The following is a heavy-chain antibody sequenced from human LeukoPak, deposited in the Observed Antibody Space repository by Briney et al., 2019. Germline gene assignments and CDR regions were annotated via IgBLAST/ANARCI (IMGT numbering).Heavy chain of an antibody. CDR3: ARTTEGGYTYGYFYYYYMDV. D-gene: IGHD5-18*01. J-gene: IGHJ6*03. Sequence: SETLSLTCTVSGGSISSYYWSWIRQPPGKGLEWIGYIHYSGSTNYNPSLKSRVTISVDTSKNQFSLKLSSVTAAATAVYYCARTTEGGYTYGYFYYYYMDVWGKGTTVTISS. CDR2: IHYSGST. CDR1: GGSISSYY. V-gene: IGHV4-59*01.